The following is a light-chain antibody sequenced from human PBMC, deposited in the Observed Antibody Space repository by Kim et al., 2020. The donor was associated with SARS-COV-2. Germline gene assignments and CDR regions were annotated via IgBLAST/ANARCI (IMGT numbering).Light chain of an antibody. CDR1: NIGNKN. J-gene: IGLJ1*01. V-gene: IGLV3-21*04. CDR3: QVWDGNTDHYV. CDR2: HDS. Sequence: SYELTQPPSVSVAPGEAAKIPCAGNNIGNKNVQWYQQKAGQAPVLVISHDSDRPSEIPDRFSGSNSENTATLTISRVEAGDEADYYCQVWDGNTDHYVFGTGTKVTVL.